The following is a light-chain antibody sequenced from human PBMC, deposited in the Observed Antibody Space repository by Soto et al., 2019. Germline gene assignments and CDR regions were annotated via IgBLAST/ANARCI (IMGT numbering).Light chain of an antibody. Sequence: EIVLTQSPGTLSLSPGERATLSCRASQSVSSSYLAWYQQKPDQAPRLLIYGASSRATGIPDRFSGSGSGTDFTLTITSLEPEDVAVYYCQQYCSSPWTFGQGTKVEIK. CDR1: QSVSSSY. CDR2: GAS. V-gene: IGKV3-20*01. J-gene: IGKJ1*01. CDR3: QQYCSSPWT.